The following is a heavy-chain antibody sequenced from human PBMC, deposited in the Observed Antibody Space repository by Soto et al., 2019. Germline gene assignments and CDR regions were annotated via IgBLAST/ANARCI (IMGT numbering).Heavy chain of an antibody. CDR3: AKDPGVGYCSGGSCYVPDF. CDR2: LSFDGSNE. Sequence: QVHLVDSGGGVVQPGRSLRLSCAASGFTFSNYAMHWVRQAPGKGLEWVALLSFDGSNEYYADSVKGRFTLSRDNTNNMPVLQMNSLRPEDTAVYYCAKDPGVGYCSGGSCYVPDFWGQGTLGTVSS. V-gene: IGHV3-30-3*01. CDR1: GFTFSNYA. D-gene: IGHD2-15*01. J-gene: IGHJ4*02.